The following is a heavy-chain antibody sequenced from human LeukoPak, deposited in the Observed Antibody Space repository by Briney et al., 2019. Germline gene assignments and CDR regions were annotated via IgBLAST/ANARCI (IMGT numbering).Heavy chain of an antibody. CDR1: GFTVSSNY. V-gene: IGHV3-66*01. CDR2: IYSGGST. J-gene: IGHJ3*02. D-gene: IGHD6-13*01. Sequence: GGSLRLSCAASGFTVSSNYMSWVRQAPGKGLEWVSVIYSGGSTYYADSVKGRFTISRDNSKNTLYLQMNSLRAEDTAVYYCARDREAAAYAFDIWGQGTMVTVSS. CDR3: ARDREAAAYAFDI.